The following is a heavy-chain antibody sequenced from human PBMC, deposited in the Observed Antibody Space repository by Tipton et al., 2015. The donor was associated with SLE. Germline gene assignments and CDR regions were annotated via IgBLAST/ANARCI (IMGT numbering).Heavy chain of an antibody. CDR2: MFYIGNS. V-gene: IGHV4-59*01. D-gene: IGHD6-19*01. J-gene: IGHJ3*02. CDR1: GGSITDFY. Sequence: TLSLTCSVSGGSITDFYWSWLRKPPGKGLQWIGFMFYIGNSEYNPSLKSRVTISIDTSKSQYSLNLTPVTAADTAVYYCAAYNSGSHAFHIWGQGTMVTASS. CDR3: AAYNSGSHAFHI.